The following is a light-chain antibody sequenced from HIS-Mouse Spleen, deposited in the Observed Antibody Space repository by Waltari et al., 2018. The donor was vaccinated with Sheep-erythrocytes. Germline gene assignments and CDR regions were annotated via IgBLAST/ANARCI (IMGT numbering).Light chain of an antibody. CDR1: QSVSSSY. V-gene: IGKV3D-7*01. CDR2: GSS. CDR3: QQDYNPLT. Sequence: PGERVTLSCRASQSVSSSYLTWYQQKPGQAPRLLIYGSSTRATSIPARFSGSASGTDFTLTISSLQPEDFAVYYCQQDYNPLTFGGGTKVEIK. J-gene: IGKJ4*01.